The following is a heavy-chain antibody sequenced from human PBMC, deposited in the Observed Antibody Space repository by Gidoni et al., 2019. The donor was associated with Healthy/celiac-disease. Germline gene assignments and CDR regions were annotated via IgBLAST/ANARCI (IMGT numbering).Heavy chain of an antibody. J-gene: IGHJ5*02. CDR1: GFTFSSYA. V-gene: IGHV3-23*04. CDR2: ISGSGGST. CDR3: AKDRRWNWGFDP. Sequence: EVQLVESGGGLVQPGGSLRLYCAASGFTFSSYAMSWVRQAPGKGLGWVSAISGSGGSTYYADSVKGRFTISRDNSKNTLYLQMNSLRAEDTAVYYCAKDRRWNWGFDPWGQGTLVTVSS. D-gene: IGHD7-27*01.